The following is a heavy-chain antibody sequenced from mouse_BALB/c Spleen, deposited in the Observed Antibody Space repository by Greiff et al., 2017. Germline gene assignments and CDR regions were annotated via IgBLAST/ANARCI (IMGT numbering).Heavy chain of an antibody. D-gene: IGHD2-2*01. CDR3: SRGGLRRRFDY. V-gene: IGHV3-2*02. J-gene: IGHJ2*01. CDR1: GYSITSDYA. CDR2: ISYSGST. Sequence: ESGPGLVKPSQSLSLTCTVTGYSITSDYAWNWIRQFPGNKLEWMGYISYSGSTSYNPSLKSRISITRDTSKNQFFLPLNSVTTEDTATYYCSRGGLRRRFDYWGQGTTLTVSS.